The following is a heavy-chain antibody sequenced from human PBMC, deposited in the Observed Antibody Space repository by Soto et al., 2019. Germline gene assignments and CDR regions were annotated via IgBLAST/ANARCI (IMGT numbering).Heavy chain of an antibody. V-gene: IGHV1-46*02. D-gene: IGHD1-26*01. Sequence: GASVKVSCKTPGYTFNNYFIHWVRQAPGQGPEWMGIINPSADSTNYAQKFQGRATVTRDTSTSTVYLELRSLRPEDTAVYYCAREYGGSRVLDYWG. CDR3: AREYGGSRVLDY. CDR2: INPSADST. CDR1: GYTFNNYF. J-gene: IGHJ4*01.